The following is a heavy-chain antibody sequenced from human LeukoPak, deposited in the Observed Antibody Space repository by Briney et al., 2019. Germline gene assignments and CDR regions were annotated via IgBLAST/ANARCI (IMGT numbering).Heavy chain of an antibody. Sequence: GGAPRLSFCASWFPFIDYYMSWVRPAPGEGVGWVSYISSSGSTIYYADSVKGRFTISRDNAKNSLYLQMNSLRAEDTAVYYCASFRGALEFDYWGQGTLVTVSS. J-gene: IGHJ4*02. CDR1: WFPFIDYY. V-gene: IGHV3-11*01. CDR3: ASFRGALEFDY. CDR2: ISSSGSTI. D-gene: IGHD3-3*01.